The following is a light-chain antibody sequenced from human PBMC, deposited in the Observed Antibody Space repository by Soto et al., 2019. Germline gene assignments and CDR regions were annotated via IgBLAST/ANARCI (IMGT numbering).Light chain of an antibody. V-gene: IGLV1-44*01. Sequence: QLVLTQPRSESGTPGQRVTISCSGSRSNIGSNTVNWYQQLPGTAPKFLIYSNNQRPSGVPKRFSGSKSGTSASLAISGLQSEDEADYYCATWDDSLNGHVVFGGGTKLTVL. CDR2: SNN. J-gene: IGLJ2*01. CDR3: ATWDDSLNGHVV. CDR1: RSNIGSNT.